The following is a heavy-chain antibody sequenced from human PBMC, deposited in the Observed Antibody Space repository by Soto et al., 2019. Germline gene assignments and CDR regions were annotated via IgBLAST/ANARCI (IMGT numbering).Heavy chain of an antibody. D-gene: IGHD3-10*01. CDR2: IIPILGIA. CDR3: AIYLSDYYGTGYNGFDP. J-gene: IGHJ5*02. CDR1: GGSVYSSA. Sequence: KVGCEACGGSVYSSAIGWVRQEPGQRLEWMGRIIPILGIANYAQKFQGRVTITADKSTSTAYMELSSLRSEDTAVYYCAIYLSDYYGTGYNGFDPWGQGTLVTVSS. V-gene: IGHV1-69*04.